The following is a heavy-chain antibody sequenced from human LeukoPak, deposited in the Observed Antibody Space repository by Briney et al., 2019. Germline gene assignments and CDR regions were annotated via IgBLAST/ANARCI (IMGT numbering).Heavy chain of an antibody. V-gene: IGHV3-7*01. CDR2: IKQDGGET. CDR1: GFTFSDYW. Sequence: GGSLRLSCAASGFTFSDYWMNWVRQAPGKGLEWVANIKQDGGETYYVDSVKGRFTISRDNAKNSLYLQMNSLRVEDTAVYYCARDLNWETYWGQGTLVSVSS. D-gene: IGHD7-27*01. J-gene: IGHJ4*02. CDR3: ARDLNWETY.